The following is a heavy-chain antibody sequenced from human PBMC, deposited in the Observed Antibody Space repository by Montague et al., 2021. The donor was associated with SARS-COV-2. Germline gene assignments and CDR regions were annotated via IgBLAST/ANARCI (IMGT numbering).Heavy chain of an antibody. D-gene: IGHD2-15*01. V-gene: IGHV4-34*01. Sequence: SETLSLTCAVYGGSFSGYYWSWIRQPPGKGLEWIGEINHSGSTNYNPSLKSRVTISVDTSKKQFSLKLSSVTAADTAVYYCARGSGSSGGTCYSEVDPHYCGGMDVWGQGTTVTVSS. CDR3: ARGSGSSGGTCYSEVDPHYCGGMDV. CDR1: GGSFSGYY. CDR2: INHSGST. J-gene: IGHJ6*02.